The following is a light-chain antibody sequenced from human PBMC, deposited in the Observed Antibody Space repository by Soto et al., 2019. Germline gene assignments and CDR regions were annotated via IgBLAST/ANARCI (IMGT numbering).Light chain of an antibody. CDR3: MQSTQLPPT. V-gene: IGKV2D-29*01. J-gene: IGKJ5*01. CDR1: LPHSGEQIC. Sequence: DFLMTQTPLSLSVTPGQPAAISCKSCLPHSGEQICLSCHRQTPGLLQRPGQTPQVVIYEVSTRVSGVPDRFSGSGSGTDFTLEISRVETDDVGIYYCMQSTQLPPTFGQGTRLEIK. CDR2: EVS.